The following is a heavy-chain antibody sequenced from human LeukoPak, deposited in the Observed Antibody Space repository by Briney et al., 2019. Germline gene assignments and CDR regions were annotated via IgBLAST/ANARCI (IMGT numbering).Heavy chain of an antibody. Sequence: PGGSLRLPCAASGFTFISYWMHWVRQAPGKGPVWVSRIKTDGSITTYADSVKGRFTISIDNAKNTLYLQMNSLRAEDTAVYYCASPYCSGGSCYLEAFDSWGQGTLVTVSS. V-gene: IGHV3-74*01. CDR1: GFTFISYW. CDR2: IKTDGSIT. CDR3: ASPYCSGGSCYLEAFDS. J-gene: IGHJ4*02. D-gene: IGHD2-15*01.